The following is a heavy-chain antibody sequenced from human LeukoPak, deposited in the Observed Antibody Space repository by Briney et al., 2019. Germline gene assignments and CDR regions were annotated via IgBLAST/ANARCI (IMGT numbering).Heavy chain of an antibody. V-gene: IGHV1-69*13. Sequence: SVKVSCKASGGTFSSYAISWVRQAPGQGLEWMGGIIPIFGTANYAQKFQGRVTITADESTSTAYMELSRLRSDDTAVYYCARGPLLSLHMDVWGKGTTVTISS. CDR1: GGTFSSYA. CDR2: IIPIFGTA. J-gene: IGHJ6*03. CDR3: ARGPLLSLHMDV. D-gene: IGHD2-15*01.